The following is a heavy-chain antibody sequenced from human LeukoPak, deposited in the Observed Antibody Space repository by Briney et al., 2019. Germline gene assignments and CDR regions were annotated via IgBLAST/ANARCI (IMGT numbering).Heavy chain of an antibody. CDR1: GFTFYDYG. Sequence: GGSLRLSCAASGFTFYDYGMTWVRQAPGKGLEWVSTISTGGGSTYYADSVKGRFTISRDNSKSTLYLQINGLRGDDTAVYYCAKSGGQWGQGTLVTVSS. V-gene: IGHV3-23*01. D-gene: IGHD2-15*01. CDR2: ISTGGGST. CDR3: AKSGGQ. J-gene: IGHJ4*02.